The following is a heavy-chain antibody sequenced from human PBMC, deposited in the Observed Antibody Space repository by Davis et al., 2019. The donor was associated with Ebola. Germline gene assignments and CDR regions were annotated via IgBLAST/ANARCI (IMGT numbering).Heavy chain of an antibody. J-gene: IGHJ4*02. Sequence: SETLSLTCTVSGGSISSYYWSWIRQPPGKGLEWIGYIYYTGSTNYNPSLKSRVTISVDTSKNQFSLRLSSVTAADTAVYYCARGNSYDSSSGYYTLGPEYNYWGQGTLVTVSS. CDR2: IYYTGST. V-gene: IGHV4-59*12. D-gene: IGHD3-3*01. CDR3: ARGNSYDSSSGYYTLGPEYNY. CDR1: GGSISSYY.